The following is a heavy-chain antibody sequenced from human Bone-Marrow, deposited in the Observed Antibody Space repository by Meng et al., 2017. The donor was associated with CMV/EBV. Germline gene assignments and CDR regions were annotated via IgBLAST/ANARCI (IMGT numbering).Heavy chain of an antibody. CDR3: AREKGGSYYFDY. CDR1: GGSISSGGYY. Sequence: TVSGGSISSGGYYWSWIRQHPGKGLEWIGYIYYSGSTYYNPSHMIRVTMSVDTSKNQFSLKLSSVTAADTAVYYCAREKGGSYYFDYWGLGTLVTVSS. D-gene: IGHD1-26*01. J-gene: IGHJ4*02. V-gene: IGHV4-31*02. CDR2: IYYSGST.